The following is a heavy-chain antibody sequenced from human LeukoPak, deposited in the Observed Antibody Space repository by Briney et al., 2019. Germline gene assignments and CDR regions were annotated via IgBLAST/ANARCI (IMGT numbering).Heavy chain of an antibody. V-gene: IGHV1-8*01. CDR1: GYTFTSYD. CDR2: KNPNSGRT. D-gene: IGHD4-11*01. J-gene: IGHJ6*02. CDR3: ARGPVTTHGMDV. Sequence: ASVKVSCKASGYTFTSYDINWVRQAPGQGLEWMGWKNPNSGRTGLAQKFQGRLTMTMNTAISTAYMELSSLTSEDTAVYYCARGPVTTHGMDVWGQGTTVTVSS.